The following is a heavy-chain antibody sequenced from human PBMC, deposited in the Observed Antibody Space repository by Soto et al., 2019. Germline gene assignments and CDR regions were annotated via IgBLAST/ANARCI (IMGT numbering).Heavy chain of an antibody. CDR2: ISSSSSYI. J-gene: IGHJ6*02. D-gene: IGHD1-26*01. Sequence: GGSLRLSCAASGFTFSSYSMNWVRQAPGKGLEWVSSISSSSSYIYYADSVKGRFTISRDNAKNSLYLQMNSLRAEDTAVYYCARASGSYYYGMDVWGQGTTVTVSS. CDR3: ARASGSYYYGMDV. CDR1: GFTFSSYS. V-gene: IGHV3-21*01.